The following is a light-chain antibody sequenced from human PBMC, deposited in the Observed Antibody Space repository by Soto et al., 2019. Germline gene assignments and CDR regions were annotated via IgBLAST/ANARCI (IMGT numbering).Light chain of an antibody. V-gene: IGKV3-15*01. J-gene: IGKJ1*01. Sequence: EIVMTQSPETLSVSPGERATLSCRASQSVSSNLAWYQQKPGQAPRLLLSGASTRATRIPPRFSGSGSGTEFTVTSSSLQSEDLAVDYCQQYNNRPRSFGQGNKVEIK. CDR2: GAS. CDR1: QSVSSN. CDR3: QQYNNRPRS.